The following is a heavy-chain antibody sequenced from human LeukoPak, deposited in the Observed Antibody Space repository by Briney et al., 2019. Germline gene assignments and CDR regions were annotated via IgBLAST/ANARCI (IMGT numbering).Heavy chain of an antibody. J-gene: IGHJ1*01. CDR2: ISYDGSNK. CDR1: GLTFSSYA. V-gene: IGHV3-30-3*01. D-gene: IGHD2-15*01. CDR3: ASSIHPDCSGGSCYPGYFQH. Sequence: GGSLRLSCAASGLTFSSYAMHWVRQAPGKGLEWVAVISYDGSNKYYADSVKGRFTISRDNSKNTLYLQMNSLRAEDTAVYYCASSIHPDCSGGSCYPGYFQHWGQGTLVTVSS.